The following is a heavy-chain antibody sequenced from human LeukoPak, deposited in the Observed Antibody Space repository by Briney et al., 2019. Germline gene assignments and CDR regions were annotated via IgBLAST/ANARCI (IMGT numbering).Heavy chain of an antibody. Sequence: ASVKVSCKASGYTFTGYYMHWVRQAPGQGLEWMGWINPNSGGTNYAQKFQGRVTMTRDTSISTAYMELSSLRSEDTAVYYCARASRVVPAAMHGWFDPWGQGTLVTVSS. V-gene: IGHV1-2*02. CDR2: INPNSGGT. D-gene: IGHD2-2*01. J-gene: IGHJ5*02. CDR1: GYTFTGYY. CDR3: ARASRVVPAAMHGWFDP.